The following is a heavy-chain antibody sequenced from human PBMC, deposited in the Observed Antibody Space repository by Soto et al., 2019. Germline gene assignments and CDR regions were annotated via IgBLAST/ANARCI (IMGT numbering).Heavy chain of an antibody. CDR2: INPNSGGT. Sequence: GASVKVSCKASGYTFTGYYMHWVRQAPGQGLEWMGWINPNSGGTNYAQKLQGWVTMTRDTSISTAYMELSRLRSDDTAVYYCARDSSGWYDSYGMDVWGQGTTVTVSS. CDR1: GYTFTGYY. D-gene: IGHD6-19*01. CDR3: ARDSSGWYDSYGMDV. J-gene: IGHJ6*02. V-gene: IGHV1-2*04.